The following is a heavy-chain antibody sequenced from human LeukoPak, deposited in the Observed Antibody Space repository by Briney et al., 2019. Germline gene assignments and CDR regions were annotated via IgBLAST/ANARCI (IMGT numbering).Heavy chain of an antibody. D-gene: IGHD6-6*01. CDR1: GFTFSIYE. J-gene: IGHJ4*02. V-gene: IGHV3-48*03. CDR2: ISSSGSTI. Sequence: GGSLRLSCAASGFTFSIYEMNWVRQAPGKGLEWVSYISSSGSTIYYADSVKGRFTISRDNAKNSLYLQMDSLRAEDTAVYYCARGPSSPLTHWGQGTLVTVSS. CDR3: ARGPSSPLTH.